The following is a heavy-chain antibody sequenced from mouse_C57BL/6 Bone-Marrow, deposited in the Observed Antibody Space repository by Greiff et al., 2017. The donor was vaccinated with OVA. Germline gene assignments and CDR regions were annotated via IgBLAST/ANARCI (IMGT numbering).Heavy chain of an antibody. Sequence: VQLQQPGAELVRPGSSVKLSCKASGYTFTSYWMHWVKQRPIQGLEWIGNIDPSDSETHYNQKFKDKATLTVDKSSSTAYMQLSSLTSQDSAVYYCARVCGSSFYYAMDFWGQGPSVTVSS. CDR3: ARVCGSSFYYAMDF. CDR1: GYTFTSYW. CDR2: IDPSDSET. J-gene: IGHJ4*01. D-gene: IGHD1-1*01. V-gene: IGHV1-52*01.